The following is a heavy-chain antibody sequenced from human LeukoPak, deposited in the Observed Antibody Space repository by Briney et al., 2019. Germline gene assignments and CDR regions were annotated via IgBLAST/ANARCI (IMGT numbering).Heavy chain of an antibody. Sequence: ASVKVSCKASGYTFTSYYMHWVRQAPGQGLEWMGIISPSGGSTSYAQKFQGRVTMTRDTSTSTVYMELSSLRSEDTAVYYCARAGLSPLLYPYYYYYYMDVWGKGTTVTVSS. V-gene: IGHV1-46*03. CDR3: ARAGLSPLLYPYYYYYYMDV. D-gene: IGHD2-2*02. J-gene: IGHJ6*03. CDR1: GYTFTSYY. CDR2: ISPSGGST.